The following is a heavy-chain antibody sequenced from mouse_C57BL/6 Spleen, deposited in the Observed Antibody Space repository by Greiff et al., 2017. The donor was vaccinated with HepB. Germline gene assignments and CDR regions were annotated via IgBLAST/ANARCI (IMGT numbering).Heavy chain of an antibody. J-gene: IGHJ4*01. CDR3: AREDYYGSSYPYAMDY. Sequence: EVQLQQSGPELVKPGASVKISCKASGYTFTDYYMNWVKQSHGKSLEWIGDLNPNNGGTSYNQKFKGKATLTVDKSSSTAYMELRSLTSEDAAVYYCAREDYYGSSYPYAMDYWGQGTSVTVSS. V-gene: IGHV1-26*01. D-gene: IGHD1-1*01. CDR2: LNPNNGGT. CDR1: GYTFTDYY.